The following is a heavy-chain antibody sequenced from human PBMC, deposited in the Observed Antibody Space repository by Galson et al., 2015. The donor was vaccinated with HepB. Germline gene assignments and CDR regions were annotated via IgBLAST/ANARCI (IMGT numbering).Heavy chain of an antibody. D-gene: IGHD5/OR15-5a*01. V-gene: IGHV3-11*06. CDR3: AGPVSLDY. CDR1: GFTFSDSY. CDR2: ISYSSSYT. J-gene: IGHJ4*02. Sequence: SLRLSCAASGFTFSDSYMSWIRQAPGKGLEWVSYISYSSSYTNYADSVKGRFTISRDNAKNSLYLQMNSLRAEDTAMYYCAGPVSLDYWGQGILVTVSS.